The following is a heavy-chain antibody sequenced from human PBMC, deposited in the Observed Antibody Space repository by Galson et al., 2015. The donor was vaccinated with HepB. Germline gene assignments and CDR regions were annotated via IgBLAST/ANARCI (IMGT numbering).Heavy chain of an antibody. CDR3: AGTYCGGGTCSTDY. D-gene: IGHD2-15*01. CDR2: INEHGREK. V-gene: IGHV3-7*03. CDR1: GFTFSSYA. Sequence: SLRLSCAASGFTFSSYAMSWVRQAPGKGLEWVANINEHGREKNYVDSVKGRFTVSRDNAKKSMSLLMNSLGAEDTAVYYCAGTYCGGGTCSTDYWGQGTLVAVPS. J-gene: IGHJ4*02.